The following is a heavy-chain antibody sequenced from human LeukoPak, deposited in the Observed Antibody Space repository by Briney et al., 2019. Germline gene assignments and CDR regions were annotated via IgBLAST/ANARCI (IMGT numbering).Heavy chain of an antibody. J-gene: IGHJ3*02. V-gene: IGHV6-1*01. Sequence: SQTLSLTCAISGDSVSSTRAAWNWIRQSPSRGLEWLGRTYYRSKWYNDYAVSVKSRITINPDTSKNQFSLQLNTVSPEDTAVYYCAREPDMVRGALNVFDIWGQGTMVTVSS. CDR1: GDSVSSTRAA. D-gene: IGHD3-10*01. CDR2: TYYRSKWYN. CDR3: AREPDMVRGALNVFDI.